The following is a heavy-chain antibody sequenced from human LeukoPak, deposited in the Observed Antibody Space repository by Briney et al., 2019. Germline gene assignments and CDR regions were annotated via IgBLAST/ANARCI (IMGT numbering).Heavy chain of an antibody. D-gene: IGHD2-2*01. Sequence: PGGSLRLSCAASGFTFISYAMSWVRQVPGKGLEWVSAISGSGGSTYYADSVKGRFTISRDNSKNTLYLQMNSLRVEDTAVYYCAKSRATSSHCWFEPWGQGTLVTVSS. CDR1: GFTFISYA. CDR2: ISGSGGST. V-gene: IGHV3-23*01. CDR3: AKSRATSSHCWFEP. J-gene: IGHJ5*02.